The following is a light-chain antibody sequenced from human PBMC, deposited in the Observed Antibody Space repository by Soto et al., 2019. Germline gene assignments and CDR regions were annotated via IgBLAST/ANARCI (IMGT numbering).Light chain of an antibody. CDR2: END. J-gene: IGLJ2*01. Sequence: QSVLTQPPSVSAAPGQKVTISCSGSSSSIGDNYVSWYQHLPGTAPKLLIYENDKRPSGTPDRFSASKSGTSATLGITGLQTGDEADYYCQTWDGSLTTVLFGGGTKVTVL. CDR1: SSSIGDNY. CDR3: QTWDGSLTTVL. V-gene: IGLV1-51*02.